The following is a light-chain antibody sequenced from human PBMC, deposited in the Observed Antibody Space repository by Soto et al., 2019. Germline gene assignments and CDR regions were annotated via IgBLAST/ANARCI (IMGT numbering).Light chain of an antibody. CDR1: SSNIGNNA. J-gene: IGLJ3*02. V-gene: IGLV1-36*01. Sequence: QSVLTQPPSVSEAPRQRVTISCSGSSSNIGNNAVNWYQQLPGMAPTLLIFYDDLLPSGVSDRFSASKSGTSASLAISGLQSEDEADYYCAAWDDSLSGPVFGGGPKLTVL. CDR2: YDD. CDR3: AAWDDSLSGPV.